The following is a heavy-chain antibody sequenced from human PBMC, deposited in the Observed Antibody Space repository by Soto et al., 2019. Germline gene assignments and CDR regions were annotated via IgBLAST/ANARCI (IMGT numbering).Heavy chain of an antibody. V-gene: IGHV3-23*01. CDR2: ISGSGSST. CDR1: GFTFSNYA. Sequence: EVQLLESGGGLVQPGGSLRLSCAASGFTFSNYAMNWVRQAPGKGLEWVSVISGSGSSTYYADSVKGRFSISRDHSKNTLYLQTSSLRAYDTALYHCARRSPSWAFDIWGQGTMVTVSS. CDR3: ARRSPSWAFDI. J-gene: IGHJ3*02. D-gene: IGHD2-15*01.